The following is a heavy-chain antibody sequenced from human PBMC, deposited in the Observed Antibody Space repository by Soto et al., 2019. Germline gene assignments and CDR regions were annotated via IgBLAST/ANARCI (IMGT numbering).Heavy chain of an antibody. D-gene: IGHD6-13*01. CDR2: IWYDGSNK. V-gene: IGHV3-33*01. CDR1: GFTFSSYG. CDR3: ARAAGTAAPGTNY. J-gene: IGHJ4*02. Sequence: QVQLVESGGGVVQPGRSLRLSCAASGFTFSSYGMHWVRQAPGKGLEWVAVIWYDGSNKYYADSVKGRFTISRDNSKNTLYLKMNSLRAEDTAVYYCARAAGTAAPGTNYWGQGTLVTVSS.